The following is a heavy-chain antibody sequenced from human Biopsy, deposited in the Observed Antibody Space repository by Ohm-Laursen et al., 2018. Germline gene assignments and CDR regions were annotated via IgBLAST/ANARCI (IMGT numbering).Heavy chain of an antibody. V-gene: IGHV4-31*01. CDR2: IFNSANT. CDR3: ARGDYFDSNGYFWFDP. D-gene: IGHD3-22*01. J-gene: IGHJ5*02. CDR1: GGSISSGGSY. Sequence: PSETLSLTCSVSGGSISSGGSYWSWIRQRPGKGLEWIGYIFNSANTYHNPSLKNLITISGDTSKNQFSLKLNSVTAADTAVYYCARGDYFDSNGYFWFDPWGQGTLVTVSS.